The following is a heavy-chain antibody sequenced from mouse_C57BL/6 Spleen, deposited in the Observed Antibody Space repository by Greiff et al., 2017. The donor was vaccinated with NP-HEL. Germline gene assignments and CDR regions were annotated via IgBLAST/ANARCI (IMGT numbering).Heavy chain of an antibody. V-gene: IGHV5-16*01. J-gene: IGHJ1*03. CDR1: GFTFSDYY. D-gene: IGHD1-1*01. CDR3: ARWIYGPWYFDV. Sequence: EVQRVESEGGLVQPGSSMKLSCTASGFTFSDYYMAWVRQVPEKGLEWVANINYDGSSTYYLDSLKSRFIISRDNAKNILYLQMSSLKSEDTATYYCARWIYGPWYFDVWGTGTTVTVSS. CDR2: INYDGSST.